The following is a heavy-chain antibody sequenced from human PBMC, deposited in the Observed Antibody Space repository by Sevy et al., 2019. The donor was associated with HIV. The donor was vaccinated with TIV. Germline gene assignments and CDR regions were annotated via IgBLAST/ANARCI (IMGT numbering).Heavy chain of an antibody. V-gene: IGHV1-18*01. J-gene: IGHJ4*02. CDR1: GYIFTDYG. Sequence: ASVKVSCKASGYIFTDYGINWVRQAPGQGLEWMGWISTNKGHTKYVEKFQGRITMTTDTTTNTAYLELMSLTSDDAALYYCARDQSLSHEYGDYMLTYWGQGSLVTVSS. D-gene: IGHD4-17*01. CDR2: ISTNKGHT. CDR3: ARDQSLSHEYGDYMLTY.